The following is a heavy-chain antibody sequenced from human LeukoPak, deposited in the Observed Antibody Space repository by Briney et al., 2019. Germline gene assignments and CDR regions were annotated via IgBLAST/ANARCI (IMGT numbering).Heavy chain of an antibody. CDR2: IRSVGSKK. J-gene: IGHJ5*02. CDR3: AKDSRTYCKWLDP. D-gene: IGHD2-8*02. CDR1: GFTFSSYA. Sequence: GGSLRLSCAASGFTFSSYAMRWVRQAPGKGLEWVAFIRSVGSKKSYADSVKGRFTIFRDKSKNTLYLQMNSLTTEDTAVYYCAKDSRTYCKWLDPWGQGTLVTVSS. V-gene: IGHV3-30*02.